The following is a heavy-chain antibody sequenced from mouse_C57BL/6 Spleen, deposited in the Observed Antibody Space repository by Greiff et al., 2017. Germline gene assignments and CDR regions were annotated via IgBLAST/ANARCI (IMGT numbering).Heavy chain of an antibody. D-gene: IGHD3-2*02. CDR1: GYTFTDYN. Sequence: EVQLQQSGPELVKPGASVKIPCKAYGYTFTDYNMDWVKQSHGKSLEWIGDINPNNGGTIYNQKFKGKATLTVDKSSSTAYMELRSLTSEDTAVYYCARGGAQATMDYWGQGTSGTVSS. V-gene: IGHV1-18*01. J-gene: IGHJ4*01. CDR2: INPNNGGT. CDR3: ARGGAQATMDY.